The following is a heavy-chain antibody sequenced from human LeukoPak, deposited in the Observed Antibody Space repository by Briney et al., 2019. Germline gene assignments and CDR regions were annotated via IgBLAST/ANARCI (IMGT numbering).Heavy chain of an antibody. CDR2: INHSGST. Sequence: PSETLSLTCAVYGGSFSGYYWSCIRQPPGKGLEWIGEINHSGSTNYNPSLKSRVTISVDTSKNQFSLKLSSVTAADTAVYYSRKIGYCSGGSCYRDYWGQGTLVTVSS. CDR3: RKIGYCSGGSCYRDY. D-gene: IGHD2-15*01. V-gene: IGHV4-34*01. J-gene: IGHJ4*02. CDR1: GGSFSGYY.